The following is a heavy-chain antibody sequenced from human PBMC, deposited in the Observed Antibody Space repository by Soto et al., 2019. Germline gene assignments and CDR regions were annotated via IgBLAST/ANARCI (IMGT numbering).Heavy chain of an antibody. D-gene: IGHD6-25*01. CDR2: IYYSGST. CDR1: GGSISSGGYY. Sequence: SETLSLTCTVSGGSISSGGYYWSWIRQHPGKGLEWIGYIYYSGSTYYNPSLKSRVTISVDTSKNQFSLKLSSVTAADTAVYYCAREGGYNSPFDYWGQGTLVTVSS. V-gene: IGHV4-31*03. CDR3: AREGGYNSPFDY. J-gene: IGHJ4*02.